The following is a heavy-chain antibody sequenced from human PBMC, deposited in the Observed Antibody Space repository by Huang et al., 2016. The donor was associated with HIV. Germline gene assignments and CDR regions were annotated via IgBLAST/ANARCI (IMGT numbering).Heavy chain of an antibody. CDR2: YGGTTNYM. CDR1: GFTFSSYR. CDR3: ARGLRDGYSNLNGNSFDI. D-gene: IGHD4-4*01. J-gene: IGHJ3*02. Sequence: EVQLVESGGGLLKPGGSLRLSCAASGFTFSSYRMNWVRQAPGKGLGWVFSYGGTTNYMYYADSRKGRFTSSRDNTNNSLYLQMNSLRAEDTAVYYCARGLRDGYSNLNGNSFDIWGQGTMVTVSS. V-gene: IGHV3-21*01.